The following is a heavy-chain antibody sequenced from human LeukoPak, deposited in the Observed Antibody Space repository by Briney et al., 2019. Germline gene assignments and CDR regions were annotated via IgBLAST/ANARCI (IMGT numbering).Heavy chain of an antibody. CDR1: DDSITMYY. CDR2: IYTSGST. CDR3: ARTYCGGDCRGYYYSYYMDV. V-gene: IGHV4-4*07. D-gene: IGHD2-21*02. Sequence: SETLSLTCSVSDDSITMYYWNWIRQPAGKGLEWIGRIYTSGSTNYNPSLKSRITISVDTSKNQFSLKLSSVTAADTAVYYCARTYCGGDCRGYYYSYYMDVWGKGTTVTISS. J-gene: IGHJ6*03.